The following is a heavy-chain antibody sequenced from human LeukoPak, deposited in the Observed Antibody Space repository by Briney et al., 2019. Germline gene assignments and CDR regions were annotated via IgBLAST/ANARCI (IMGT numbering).Heavy chain of an antibody. CDR3: ARLSGWNDAFDI. J-gene: IGHJ3*02. Sequence: SETLSLTCTVSGGSISSYYWSWIRQPPGKGLEWIGYIYYSGSTNYNPSLKSRVTISVDTSKNQFSLKLSSVTAADTAVYYCARLSGWNDAFDIWGQGTMVTVSS. V-gene: IGHV4-59*08. D-gene: IGHD6-19*01. CDR2: IYYSGST. CDR1: GGSISSYY.